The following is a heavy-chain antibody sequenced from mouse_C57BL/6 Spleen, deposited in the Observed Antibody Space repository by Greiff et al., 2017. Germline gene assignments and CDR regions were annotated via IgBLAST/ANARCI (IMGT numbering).Heavy chain of an antibody. CDR2: IRNKANNHAT. Sequence: EVKLMESGGGLVQPGGSMKLSCAASGFTFSDAWMDWVRQSPEKGLEWVAEIRNKANNHATYYAESVKGRFTISRDDSKSSVYLQMNSLRDEDTGIYYCTRDYGSSDWYFDVWGTGTTVTVSS. J-gene: IGHJ1*03. D-gene: IGHD1-1*01. V-gene: IGHV6-6*01. CDR1: GFTFSDAW. CDR3: TRDYGSSDWYFDV.